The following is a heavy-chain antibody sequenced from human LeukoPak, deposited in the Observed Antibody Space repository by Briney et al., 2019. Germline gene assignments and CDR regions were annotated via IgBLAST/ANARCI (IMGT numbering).Heavy chain of an antibody. CDR3: AREFPYDSSGYYSYNWFDP. J-gene: IGHJ5*02. Sequence: SETLSLTCTVSGGSISSGGYYWSWTRQHPGKGLEWLGYIYYSGSTYYSASLKSRVTISVDSSKNQVSVKLSSVTAADTAVYYCAREFPYDSSGYYSYNWFDPWGQGTLVTVSS. CDR2: IYYSGST. CDR1: GGSISSGGYY. V-gene: IGHV4-31*03. D-gene: IGHD3-22*01.